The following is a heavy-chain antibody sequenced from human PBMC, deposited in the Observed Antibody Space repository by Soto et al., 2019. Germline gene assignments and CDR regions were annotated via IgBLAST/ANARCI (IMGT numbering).Heavy chain of an antibody. V-gene: IGHV1-69*01. D-gene: IGHD3-22*01. CDR1: GGTFSSYA. J-gene: IGHJ4*02. CDR2: IIPIFGTA. CDR3: ARDHGGRTPHTVYYDSSGYYNY. Sequence: QVQLVQSGAEVKKPGSSVKVSCKASGGTFSSYAISWVRQAPGQGLEWMGGIIPIFGTANYAQKFQGRVTLTADESTSTAYMELSSLRSEDTAVYYCARDHGGRTPHTVYYDSSGYYNYWGQGTLVTVSS.